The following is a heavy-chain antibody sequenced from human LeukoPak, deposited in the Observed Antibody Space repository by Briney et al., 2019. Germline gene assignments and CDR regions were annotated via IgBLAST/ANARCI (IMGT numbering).Heavy chain of an antibody. CDR3: ARGRAIDI. CDR2: INQDGTDI. V-gene: IGHV3-7*04. J-gene: IGHJ3*02. Sequence: GGSLRLSCAASGFSFSSDWMGWVRQAPGKGLEWVANINQDGTDIFYVDSVKGRFSISRDNAMHSLYLQMNSLRAEDTAIYYCARGRAIDIWGRGTMVTVSS. CDR1: GFSFSSDW.